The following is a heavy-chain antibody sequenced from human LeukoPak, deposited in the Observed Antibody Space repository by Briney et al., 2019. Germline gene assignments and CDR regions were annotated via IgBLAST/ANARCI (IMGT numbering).Heavy chain of an antibody. CDR1: GGSISSGGYY. J-gene: IGHJ4*02. CDR2: IYYSGST. CDR3: ATASMYSSSAIDY. Sequence: SETLSLTCTVSGGSISSGGYYWSWIRQHPGKGLEWIGYIYYSGSTYYNPSLKSRVTISVDTSKNQFSLKLSSVTAADTAVYYCATASMYSSSAIDYSGQGTLVTVYS. V-gene: IGHV4-31*03. D-gene: IGHD6-6*01.